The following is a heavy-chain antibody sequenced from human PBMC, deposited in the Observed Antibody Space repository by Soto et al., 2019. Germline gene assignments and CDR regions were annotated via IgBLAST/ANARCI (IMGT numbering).Heavy chain of an antibody. J-gene: IGHJ4*02. D-gene: IGHD6-19*01. V-gene: IGHV3-30-3*01. Sequence: QVQLVESGGGVVQPGRSLRLSCAASGFTFSSYAMHWVRQAPGKGLEWVAVISYDGSNKYYADSVKGRFTISRDNSKNTLYLQMNSLRAEDTAVYYCARVSMQWLVGGLDYWGQGTLVTVSS. CDR1: GFTFSSYA. CDR3: ARVSMQWLVGGLDY. CDR2: ISYDGSNK.